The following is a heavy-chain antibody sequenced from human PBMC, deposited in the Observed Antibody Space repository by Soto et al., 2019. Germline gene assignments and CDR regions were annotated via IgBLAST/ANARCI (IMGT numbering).Heavy chain of an antibody. D-gene: IGHD6-13*01. CDR2: IYYSGST. J-gene: IGHJ4*02. CDR1: GGSISSGGYY. V-gene: IGHV4-31*03. Sequence: PSETLSLTCTVSGGSISSGGYYWSWIRQHPGKGLQWIGYIYYSGSTYYNPSLKSRVTISVDTSKNQFSLKLSSVTAADTAMYYCAGYIGIAAAGYFDYWGQGTLVTVSS. CDR3: AGYIGIAAAGYFDY.